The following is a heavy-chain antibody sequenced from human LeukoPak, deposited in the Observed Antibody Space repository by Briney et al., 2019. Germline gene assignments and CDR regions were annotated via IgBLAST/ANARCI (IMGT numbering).Heavy chain of an antibody. CDR3: ARRGGPPLEYYFDY. D-gene: IGHD2-15*01. V-gene: IGHV3-48*03. Sequence: GGSLRLSCAASGFTFSSYEMNWVRQALGKGLEWVSYISSSGSTLYYADSVKGRFTISRDNAKNSLYLQMNSLRAEDTAVYYCARRGGPPLEYYFDYWGQGTLVTVSS. J-gene: IGHJ4*02. CDR1: GFTFSSYE. CDR2: ISSSGSTL.